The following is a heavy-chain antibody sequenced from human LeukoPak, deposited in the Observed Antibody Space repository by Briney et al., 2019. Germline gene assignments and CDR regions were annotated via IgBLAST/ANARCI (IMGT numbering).Heavy chain of an antibody. D-gene: IGHD4-17*01. CDR1: GGSFSGYY. J-gene: IGHJ4*02. CDR2: INHSGST. V-gene: IGHV4-34*01. CDR3: ASDYGDYNFYY. Sequence: SETLPLTCAVYGGSFSGYYLRWIRQPPGKGLEWIGKINHSGSTNYNPSLKSRVTISVDTSNNQFSLKLSSVTAADTAVYYCASDYGDYNFYYCGQRTLVTVSS.